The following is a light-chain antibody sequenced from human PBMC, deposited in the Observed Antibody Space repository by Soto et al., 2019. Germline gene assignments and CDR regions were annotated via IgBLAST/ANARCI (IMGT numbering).Light chain of an antibody. Sequence: EIVMTQSPATLSVSPGERATLSCRASQSVSSNLAWYQQKPCQAPRLLIYGASTRATGIPARFSGSRSGTEFTLTISSLQSEDFAVYYCQQYNNWPLTFGGGTKVEIK. V-gene: IGKV3-15*01. CDR2: GAS. J-gene: IGKJ4*01. CDR1: QSVSSN. CDR3: QQYNNWPLT.